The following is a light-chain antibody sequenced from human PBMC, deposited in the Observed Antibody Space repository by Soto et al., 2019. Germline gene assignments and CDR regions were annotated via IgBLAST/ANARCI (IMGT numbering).Light chain of an antibody. CDR3: SSFAGSNNYVL. Sequence: QSALTQPPSASGSLGQSVTISCTGTSSDVGGYNLVSWYQQHPGKAPKVIIYGVNKRPSGVPDRFSGSKSGNTASLTVSGLQADDESDYYCSSFAGSNNYVLFGGGTKLTVL. J-gene: IGLJ2*01. CDR1: SSDVGGYNL. V-gene: IGLV2-8*01. CDR2: GVN.